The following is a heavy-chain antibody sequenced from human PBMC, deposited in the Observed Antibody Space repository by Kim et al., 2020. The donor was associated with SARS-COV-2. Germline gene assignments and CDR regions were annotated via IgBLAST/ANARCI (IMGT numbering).Heavy chain of an antibody. Sequence: SVKVSCKASGGTFSSYAISWVRQAPGQGLEWMGGIIPIFGTANYAQKFQGRVTITADESTSTAYMELSSLRSEDTAVYYCARYSFGHYDSSGYYTGVFDYWGQGTLVTVSS. D-gene: IGHD3-22*01. V-gene: IGHV1-69*13. CDR3: ARYSFGHYDSSGYYTGVFDY. CDR1: GGTFSSYA. J-gene: IGHJ4*02. CDR2: IIPIFGTA.